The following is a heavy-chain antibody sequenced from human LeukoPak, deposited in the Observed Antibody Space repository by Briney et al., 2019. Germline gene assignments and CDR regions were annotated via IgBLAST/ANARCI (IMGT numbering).Heavy chain of an antibody. D-gene: IGHD6-13*01. CDR3: ARAGSSWYYFDY. CDR2: ISSSSSYI. Sequence: GGSLRLSCAASGFTFSSYSMNWVRQAPGKGLEWVSSISSSSSYIYYADSVKGRFTISRDNAKNSLYLQMNSLRAEDTAVYYCARAGSSWYYFDYWGQGTLVTVSS. CDR1: GFTFSSYS. V-gene: IGHV3-21*01. J-gene: IGHJ4*02.